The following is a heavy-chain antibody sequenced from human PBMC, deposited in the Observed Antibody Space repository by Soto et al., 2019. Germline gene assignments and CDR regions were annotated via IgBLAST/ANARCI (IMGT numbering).Heavy chain of an antibody. Sequence: SETLSLTCTVSGGSISSGGYYWSWIRQHPGEGLEWIGYIYYSGSTYYNPSLKSRVTISVDTSKNQFSLKLSSVTAADTAVYYCARSDTAMVTPWFDPWGQGTLVTVSS. CDR1: GGSISSGGYY. J-gene: IGHJ5*02. V-gene: IGHV4-31*03. D-gene: IGHD5-18*01. CDR3: ARSDTAMVTPWFDP. CDR2: IYYSGST.